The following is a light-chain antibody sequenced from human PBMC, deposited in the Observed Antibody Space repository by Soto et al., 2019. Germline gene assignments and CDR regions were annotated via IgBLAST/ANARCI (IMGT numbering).Light chain of an antibody. V-gene: IGKV3-15*01. J-gene: IGKJ4*01. CDR3: HQYYKWPLT. CDR1: QSAISN. Sequence: EIVLTQSPGTLSVSPGERVTLSCRASQSAISNLAWYQQKPGQTPRLLIYDASTRATDIPARFSGSGSGTDFTLTISSLLSEDFAVYYCHQYYKWPLTFGGGTKVDIK. CDR2: DAS.